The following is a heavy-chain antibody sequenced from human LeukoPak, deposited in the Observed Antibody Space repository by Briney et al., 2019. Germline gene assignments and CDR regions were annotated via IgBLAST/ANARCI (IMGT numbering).Heavy chain of an antibody. CDR1: GYTFTGYY. Sequence: ASVKVSCKASGYTFTGYYMHWVRQAPGQGLEWMGWINPNSGGTNYAQKFQGRVTMTTDTSISTAYMELSRLRSDDTAVYYCARVAVAGTAHWGQGTLVTVSS. CDR3: ARVAVAGTAH. D-gene: IGHD6-19*01. J-gene: IGHJ4*02. V-gene: IGHV1-2*02. CDR2: INPNSGGT.